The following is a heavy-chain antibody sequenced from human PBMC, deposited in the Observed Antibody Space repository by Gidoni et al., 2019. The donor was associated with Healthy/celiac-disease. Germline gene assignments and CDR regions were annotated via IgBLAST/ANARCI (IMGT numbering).Heavy chain of an antibody. CDR3: ARGGQLVSFYYYYGMDV. Sequence: EVQLVESGGGLVQPGGSLRLSCAASGFTDSSNYMSWVRQAPGKGLEWVSVIYSGGSTYYADSVKGRFTISRDNSKNTLYLQMNSLRAEDTAVYYCARGGQLVSFYYYYGMDVWGQGTTVTVSS. V-gene: IGHV3-66*01. CDR2: IYSGGST. D-gene: IGHD6-13*01. CDR1: GFTDSSNY. J-gene: IGHJ6*02.